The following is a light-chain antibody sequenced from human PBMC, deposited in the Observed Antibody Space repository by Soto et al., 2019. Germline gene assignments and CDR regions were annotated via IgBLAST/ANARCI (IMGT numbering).Light chain of an antibody. CDR2: GAS. CDR1: QAINNN. V-gene: IGKV3-15*01. Sequence: VSPGKRATLGCGASQAINNNVAWYQLKDGQVPRLLIYGASTRAADVPARFSGGGYGTEFTVTSSSLQSEAFAAYHCQQYNNGAQTFGQGTKVDIK. CDR3: QQYNNGAQT. J-gene: IGKJ1*01.